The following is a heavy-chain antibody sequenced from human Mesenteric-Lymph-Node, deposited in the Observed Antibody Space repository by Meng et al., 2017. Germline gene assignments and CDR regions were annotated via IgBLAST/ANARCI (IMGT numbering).Heavy chain of an antibody. Sequence: QVELQQGGAGTVKPSQTLSLTCAVYGRSFSDSYWRCSRQPPVKGLEWIGEINHSGSTNYSPSLKSRVTISVDKSKNQFSLKLSSETAADTAVYYCANHRDAIDPWGQGTLVTVSS. V-gene: IGHV4-34*01. D-gene: IGHD5-24*01. CDR3: ANHRDAIDP. J-gene: IGHJ5*02. CDR2: INHSGST. CDR1: GRSFSDSY.